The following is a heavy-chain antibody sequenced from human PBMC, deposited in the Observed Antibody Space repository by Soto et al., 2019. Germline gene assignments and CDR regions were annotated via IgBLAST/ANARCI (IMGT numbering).Heavy chain of an antibody. D-gene: IGHD2-2*02. J-gene: IGHJ5*02. Sequence: GGSLRLSCAASGFTFSDYYMSWIRQAPGKGLEWVSYISSSGSTIYYADSVKGRFTISRDNAKNSLYLQMNSLRAEDTAVYYCARVVPAAIHEGNWFDPWGQGTLVTVSS. CDR1: GFTFSDYY. V-gene: IGHV3-11*01. CDR3: ARVVPAAIHEGNWFDP. CDR2: ISSSGSTI.